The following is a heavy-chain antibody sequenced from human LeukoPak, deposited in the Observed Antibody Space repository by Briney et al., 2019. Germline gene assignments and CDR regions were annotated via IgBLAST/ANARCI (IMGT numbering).Heavy chain of an antibody. D-gene: IGHD3-16*01. CDR3: ATEGISSWGAFDY. CDR1: EYTLTELS. CDR2: FDPEDGET. J-gene: IGHJ4*02. V-gene: IGHV1-24*01. Sequence: ASVKVSCKVSEYTLTELSMHWVRQAPGKGLERMGGFDPEDGETMYAQKFQGRVTMTEDTSTDTAYMELSSLRSEDTAVYYCATEGISSWGAFDYWGQGTLVTVSS.